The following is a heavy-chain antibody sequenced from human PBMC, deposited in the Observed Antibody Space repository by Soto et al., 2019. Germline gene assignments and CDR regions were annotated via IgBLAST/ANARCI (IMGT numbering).Heavy chain of an antibody. CDR1: GYTFTSYD. J-gene: IGHJ4*02. D-gene: IGHD3-22*01. CDR3: ARDLTMRVDN. Sequence: QVKLVQSGAEVKKPGASVKVSCKASGYTFTSYDVNWVRQATGQGLEWMGWMNPNSVNTGKAQKFQGRVTMTRNTTRSTAYMDLSDPRSDDTAVYYCARDLTMRVDNWGQGTVVVVSS. V-gene: IGHV1-8*01. CDR2: MNPNSVNT.